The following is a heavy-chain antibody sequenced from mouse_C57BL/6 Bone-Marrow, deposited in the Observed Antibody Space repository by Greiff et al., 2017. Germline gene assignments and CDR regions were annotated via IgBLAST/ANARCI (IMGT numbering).Heavy chain of an antibody. CDR3: TRETTVVASDY. Sequence: DVHLVESGEGLVKPGGSLKLSCAASGFTFSSYAMSWVRQTPEKRLEWVAYISSGGDYIYYADTVKGRFTISRDNARHTLYLQMSSLKSEDTAMYYCTRETTVVASDYWGQGTTLTVSS. CDR1: GFTFSSYA. V-gene: IGHV5-9-1*02. D-gene: IGHD1-1*01. CDR2: ISSGGDYI. J-gene: IGHJ2*01.